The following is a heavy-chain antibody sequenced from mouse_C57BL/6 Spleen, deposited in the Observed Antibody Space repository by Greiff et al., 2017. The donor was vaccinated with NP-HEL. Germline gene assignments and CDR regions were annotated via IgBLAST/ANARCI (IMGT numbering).Heavy chain of an antibody. CDR3: ARKMITGRYYAMDY. D-gene: IGHD2-4*01. V-gene: IGHV1-64*01. CDR2: IHPNSGST. Sequence: QVQLQQPGAELVKPGASVKLSCKASGYTFTSYWMHWVKQRPGQGLEWIGMIHPNSGSTNYNEKFKSKATLTVDKSSSTAYMQLSSLTSEDSAVYYCARKMITGRYYAMDYWGQGTSVTVSS. J-gene: IGHJ4*01. CDR1: GYTFTSYW.